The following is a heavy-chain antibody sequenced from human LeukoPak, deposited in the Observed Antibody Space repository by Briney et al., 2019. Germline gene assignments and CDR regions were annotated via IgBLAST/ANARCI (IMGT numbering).Heavy chain of an antibody. Sequence: SETLSLTCTVSGGSISSSSYYWGWIRQPPGKGLEWIGSIYYSGSTYYNPSLKSRVTISVDTSKNQFSLKLSSVTAADAAVYYCARLFNYDILTGYYDPTPDYWGQGTLVTVSS. CDR2: IYYSGST. D-gene: IGHD3-9*01. CDR1: GGSISSSSYY. J-gene: IGHJ4*02. V-gene: IGHV4-39*01. CDR3: ARLFNYDILTGYYDPTPDY.